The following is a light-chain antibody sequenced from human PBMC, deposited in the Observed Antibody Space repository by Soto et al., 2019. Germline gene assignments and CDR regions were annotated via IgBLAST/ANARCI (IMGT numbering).Light chain of an antibody. CDR2: DAY. CDR1: QSVSSY. V-gene: IGKV3-11*01. Sequence: EIVLTQSPATLSLSPGERATLSCRASQSVSSYLAWYQQKPGEAPRLLIYDAYNRATGIPARFSGSGSGTYFTLTISSLEPEDFAVYYCQQRSNWLTFGGGTKVEIK. J-gene: IGKJ4*01. CDR3: QQRSNWLT.